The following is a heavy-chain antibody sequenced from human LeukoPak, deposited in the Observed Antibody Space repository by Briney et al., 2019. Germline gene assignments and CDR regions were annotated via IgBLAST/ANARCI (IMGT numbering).Heavy chain of an antibody. CDR1: GYTFTSYD. D-gene: IGHD6-13*01. Sequence: ASVKVSCKASGYTFTSYDINWVRQATGQGLEWMGWMNPNSGNTGYAQKFQGRVTITRNTSISTAYMELSSLRSEDTAVYYCARGGQQLVLDAFDIWGQGTMVTVSS. V-gene: IGHV1-8*03. CDR2: MNPNSGNT. CDR3: ARGGQQLVLDAFDI. J-gene: IGHJ3*02.